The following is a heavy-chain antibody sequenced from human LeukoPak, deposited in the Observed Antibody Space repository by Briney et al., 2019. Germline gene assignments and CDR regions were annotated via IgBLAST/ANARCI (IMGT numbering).Heavy chain of an antibody. CDR1: GYTFTSNY. CDR2: INPSGGST. CDR3: AGQAPSYDSSGYLFDY. Sequence: ASVKVSCKAFGYTFTSNYMHWVRQAPGQGPEWMGVINPSGGSTSYAQKFQGRVTMTRDMSTSTVYMELSSLRSEDTAVYYCAGQAPSYDSSGYLFDYWGQGTLVTVSS. V-gene: IGHV1-46*01. J-gene: IGHJ4*02. D-gene: IGHD3-22*01.